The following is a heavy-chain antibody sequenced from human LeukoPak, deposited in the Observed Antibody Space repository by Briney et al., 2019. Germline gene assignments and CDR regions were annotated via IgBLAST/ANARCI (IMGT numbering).Heavy chain of an antibody. Sequence: SETLSLTCTVSGGSISSYYWSWIRQPAGKGLGWIGRIYTSGSTNYNPSLKSRVTMSVDTSKNQFSLKLSSVTAADTAVYYCARVWGLGYYSSTSCYGLGPWGQGTLVTVSS. D-gene: IGHD2-2*01. V-gene: IGHV4-4*07. J-gene: IGHJ5*02. CDR2: IYTSGST. CDR1: GGSISSYY. CDR3: ARVWGLGYYSSTSCYGLGP.